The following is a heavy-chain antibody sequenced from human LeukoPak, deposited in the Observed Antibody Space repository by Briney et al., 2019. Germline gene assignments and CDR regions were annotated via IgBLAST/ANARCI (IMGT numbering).Heavy chain of an antibody. D-gene: IGHD1-26*01. CDR3: VSRETKTDY. Sequence: PGGSLRLSCAASGFTFDDYAMHWVRQAPGKGLEWVSLISGDGGSTYYADSVKGRFTISRDNSKNSLYLQMNSLRTEDTALYYCVSRETKTDYWGQGTLVTVSS. CDR2: ISGDGGST. J-gene: IGHJ4*02. CDR1: GFTFDDYA. V-gene: IGHV3-43*02.